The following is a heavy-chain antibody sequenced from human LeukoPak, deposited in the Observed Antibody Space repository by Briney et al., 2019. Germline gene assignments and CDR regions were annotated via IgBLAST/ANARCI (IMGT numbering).Heavy chain of an antibody. J-gene: IGHJ3*02. Sequence: GGSLRLSCAASGFTFSSYSMNWVRPAPGKGLEWVSYISSSSSTIYYADSVKGRFTISRDNAKNSLYLQMNSLRAEDTAVYYCARDEYNWNVDAFDIWGQGTVVTVSS. V-gene: IGHV3-48*04. CDR1: GFTFSSYS. CDR2: ISSSSSTI. D-gene: IGHD1-20*01. CDR3: ARDEYNWNVDAFDI.